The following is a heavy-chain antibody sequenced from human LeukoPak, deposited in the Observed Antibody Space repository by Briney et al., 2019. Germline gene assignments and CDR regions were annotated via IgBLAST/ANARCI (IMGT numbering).Heavy chain of an antibody. CDR2: ISAYNGNT. CDR1: GYTFTSYG. CDR3: ARVAQGSITGTTLY. Sequence: ASVKVSRKASGYTFTSYGISWVRQAPGQGLEWMGWISAYNGNTNYAQKLQGRVTMTTDTSTSTAYMELRSLRSDDTAVYYCARVAQGSITGTTLYWGQGTLVTVSS. V-gene: IGHV1-18*01. J-gene: IGHJ4*02. D-gene: IGHD1-7*01.